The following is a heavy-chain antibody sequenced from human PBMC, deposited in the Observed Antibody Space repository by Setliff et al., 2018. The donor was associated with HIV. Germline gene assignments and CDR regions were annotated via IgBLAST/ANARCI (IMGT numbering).Heavy chain of an antibody. Sequence: ETLSLTCTVSGGSISSNSYYWGWIRQPPGKGLEWVGSIYYNGNTFYNQSLQSRVTISLDTSKNQFSLELRSVTAADTALYYCATCRHRPSNWFDPWGQGTVVTVSS. J-gene: IGHJ5*02. CDR1: GGSISSNSYY. CDR2: IYYNGNT. CDR3: ATCRHRPSNWFDP. V-gene: IGHV4-39*07.